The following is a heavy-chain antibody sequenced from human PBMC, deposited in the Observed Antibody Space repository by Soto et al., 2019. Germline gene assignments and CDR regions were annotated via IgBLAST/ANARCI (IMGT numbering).Heavy chain of an antibody. CDR2: IYHSGST. V-gene: IGHV4-30-2*01. Sequence: SETLSLTCAVSGGSIGSGGYSWSWIRQPPGKGLEWIGYIYHSGSTYYNPSLKSRVTISVDRSKNQFSLKLSSVTAADTAVYYCARAEPNWNYFGYWGQGTLVTVSS. D-gene: IGHD1-20*01. CDR3: ARAEPNWNYFGY. CDR1: GGSIGSGGYS. J-gene: IGHJ4*02.